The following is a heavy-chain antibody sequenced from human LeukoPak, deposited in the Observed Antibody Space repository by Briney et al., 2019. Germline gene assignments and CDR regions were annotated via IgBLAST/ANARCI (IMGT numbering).Heavy chain of an antibody. Sequence: GGSLRLSCAASGFTFSSYSMNWVRQAPGKGLEWVSYISSSSSTIYYADSVKGRFTISRDNAKNSLYLQMNSLRDEDTAVYYCARSGGITIIVRRAFDIWGQGTMVTVSS. CDR1: GFTFSSYS. D-gene: IGHD3-22*01. CDR2: ISSSSSTI. V-gene: IGHV3-48*02. CDR3: ARSGGITIIVRRAFDI. J-gene: IGHJ3*02.